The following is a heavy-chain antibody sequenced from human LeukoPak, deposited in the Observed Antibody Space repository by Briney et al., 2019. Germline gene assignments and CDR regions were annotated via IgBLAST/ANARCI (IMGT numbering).Heavy chain of an antibody. J-gene: IGHJ4*02. CDR1: GYTFTDYT. CDR2: IDGGSGNT. CDR3: ANPRYDSSGYYYVD. D-gene: IGHD3-22*01. Sequence: ASVKVSCKASGYTFTDYTMHWLRQAPGQRLDWMGWIDGGSGNTKYSPEFQGRVTITRDTSASTAYMELSSLRSEDTAVYYCANPRYDSSGYYYVDWGQGTLVTVSS. V-gene: IGHV1-3*01.